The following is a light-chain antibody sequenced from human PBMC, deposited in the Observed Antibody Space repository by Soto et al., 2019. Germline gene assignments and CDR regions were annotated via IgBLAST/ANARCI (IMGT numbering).Light chain of an antibody. CDR1: SSDVGGYNY. V-gene: IGLV2-14*01. CDR3: SSYTSSGTLV. CDR2: EVS. J-gene: IGLJ2*01. Sequence: QSALTQPASVSGSPGQSITISCTGTSSDVGGYNYVSWYQQHPDKAPKLMIYEVSNRPSGVSNRFSGSKSGNTASLTISGLRAEDEADYYCSSYTSSGTLVFGGGTQLTVL.